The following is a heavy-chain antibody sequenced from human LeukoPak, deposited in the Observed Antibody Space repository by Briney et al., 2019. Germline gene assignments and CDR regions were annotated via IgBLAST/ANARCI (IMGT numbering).Heavy chain of an antibody. Sequence: GGSLRLSCAASGFTFSSYSMNWVRQAPGKGLEWVSYISSSSSTIYYADSVKGRFTISRDNSKNTLYLQMNSLRAEDTAVYYCARALRYFDWLLNYAFDIWGQGTMVTVSS. CDR2: ISSSSSTI. CDR1: GFTFSSYS. CDR3: ARALRYFDWLLNYAFDI. J-gene: IGHJ3*02. D-gene: IGHD3-9*01. V-gene: IGHV3-48*01.